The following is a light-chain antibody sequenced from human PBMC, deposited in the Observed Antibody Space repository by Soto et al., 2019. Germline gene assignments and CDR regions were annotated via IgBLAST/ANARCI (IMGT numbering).Light chain of an antibody. CDR3: AAWDASLSGHV. V-gene: IGLV1-47*02. CDR2: SDD. Sequence: QSALTQSPSASGTPGQRVTISCYGSSSNIGSYPVYWYQQLPGTAPKLLINSDDQRPSGVPDRFSASKSGTSVSLAISGLRSEDEADYYCAAWDASLSGHVFGAGTKVTVL. CDR1: SSNIGSYP. J-gene: IGLJ1*01.